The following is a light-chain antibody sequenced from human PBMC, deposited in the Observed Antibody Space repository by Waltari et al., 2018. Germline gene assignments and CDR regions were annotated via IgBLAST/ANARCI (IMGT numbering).Light chain of an antibody. V-gene: IGKV3-20*01. CDR3: QHHVRLPAT. J-gene: IGKJ1*01. Sequence: IVLTQSPGPLSLSPGGRATLSCRASQDIGHYLAWYQQKPGQAPRLLIYATSTRAAGIPDRFSGSGSGADFSLTITRLEPEDFAVYYCQHHVRLPATFGQGTKV. CDR2: ATS. CDR1: QDIGHY.